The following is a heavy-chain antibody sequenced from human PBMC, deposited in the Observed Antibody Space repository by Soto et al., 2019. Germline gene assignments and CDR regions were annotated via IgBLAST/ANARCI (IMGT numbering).Heavy chain of an antibody. CDR2: ISAYNGNT. CDR3: ATGAFCGGATGCRDMDV. J-gene: IGHJ6*02. V-gene: IGHV1-18*01. D-gene: IGHD2-21*01. Sequence: QIQLVQSGGEVKKPGASVKVSCKSSGYNFISHSITWVRQAPGQGLEWMGRISAYNGNTNHAQKFQGRLTMTTDTSKSTAYMELRSLRSADPAAYYCATGAFCGGATGCRDMDVWGQGTTVTVSS. CDR1: GYNFISHS.